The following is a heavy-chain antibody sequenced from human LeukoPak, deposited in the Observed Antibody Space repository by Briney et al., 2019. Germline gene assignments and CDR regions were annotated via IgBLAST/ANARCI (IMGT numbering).Heavy chain of an antibody. J-gene: IGHJ4*02. CDR2: MNPNSGNT. V-gene: IGHV1-8*01. D-gene: IGHD2-2*01. Sequence: ASVKVSCKASGYTFTNYDINWVRQATGQGPEWMGWMNPNSGNTGYAQKFQGRVTLTRDTSISTAYLELSSLRSEDTAVYYCVRGYCSTTSRWYSDYWGQGTLVTVSS. CDR1: GYTFTNYD. CDR3: VRGYCSTTSRWYSDY.